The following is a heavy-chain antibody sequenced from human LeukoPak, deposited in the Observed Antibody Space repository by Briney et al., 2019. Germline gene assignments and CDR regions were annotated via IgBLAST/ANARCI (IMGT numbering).Heavy chain of an antibody. D-gene: IGHD3-3*01. J-gene: IGHJ4*02. CDR3: ATAYDRALGDY. Sequence: ASVKVSCKVSGYTFTDYYMHWVQQAPGKGLEWMGLVDPEDGETIYAEKFQGRVTITADTSTDTAYMELSSLRSEDTAVYYCATAYDRALGDYWGQGTLVTASS. CDR2: VDPEDGET. CDR1: GYTFTDYY. V-gene: IGHV1-69-2*01.